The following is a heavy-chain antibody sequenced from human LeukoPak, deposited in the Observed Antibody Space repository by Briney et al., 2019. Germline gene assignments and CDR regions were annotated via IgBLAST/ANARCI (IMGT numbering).Heavy chain of an antibody. D-gene: IGHD3-16*02. CDR3: ESLQGRSTAVFDY. J-gene: IGHJ4*02. CDR2: IYYTGST. V-gene: IGHV4-59*01. CDR1: GGSISGDY. Sequence: PSETLSLTYTVSGGSISGDYWSWVRQPPGKGLEWVAYIYYTGSTNYNPSLKSRVTISVDTSKNQFSLRLNSVTAADTAVYYCESLQGRSTAVFDYWGQGTLVSVSS.